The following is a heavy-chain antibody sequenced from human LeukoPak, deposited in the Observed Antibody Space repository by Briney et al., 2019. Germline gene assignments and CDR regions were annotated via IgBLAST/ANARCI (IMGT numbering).Heavy chain of an antibody. CDR3: AGDRATSYFDY. J-gene: IGHJ4*02. V-gene: IGHV3-33*01. Sequence: GTSLRLSCAVSGFTFRSHGMHWVRQAPGKGLEGVAFIWYDGSNKYYTDSVKGRFTISRDNSKNTLYLQMNSLRAEDTAVYYCAGDRATSYFDYWGQGALVTISS. CDR2: IWYDGSNK. D-gene: IGHD1-26*01. CDR1: GFTFRSHG.